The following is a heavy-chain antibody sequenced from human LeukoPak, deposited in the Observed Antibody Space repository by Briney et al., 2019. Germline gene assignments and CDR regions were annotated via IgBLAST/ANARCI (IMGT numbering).Heavy chain of an antibody. Sequence: PSETLSLTCAVYGGSFSGYYWSWIRQPPGKGLEWIGEINHSGSTNYNPSLKSRVTISVDKSKNQFSLKLSSVTAADTAVYYCASRGHYFDYWGQGTLVTVSS. CDR1: GGSFSGYY. J-gene: IGHJ4*02. V-gene: IGHV4-34*01. CDR3: ASRGHYFDY. CDR2: INHSGST.